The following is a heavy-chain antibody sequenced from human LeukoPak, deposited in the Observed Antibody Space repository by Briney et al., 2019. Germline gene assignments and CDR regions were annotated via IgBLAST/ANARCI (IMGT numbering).Heavy chain of an antibody. V-gene: IGHV6-1*01. CDR2: TYYRSKWYN. J-gene: IGHJ4*02. Sequence: SQTLSLPCAISGDSVSSNSAAWNWIWQSPSRGLEWLGRTYYRSKWYNDYAVSVKSRITINPDTSKNQFFLQLNSVTPEDTAVYYCAREEVTDPSDYFDYWGQGTLVTVSS. CDR3: AREEVTDPSDYFDY. CDR1: GDSVSSNSAA.